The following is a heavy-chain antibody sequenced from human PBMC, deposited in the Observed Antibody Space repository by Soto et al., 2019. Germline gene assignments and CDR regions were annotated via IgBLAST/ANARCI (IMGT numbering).Heavy chain of an antibody. V-gene: IGHV3-30-3*01. CDR3: ARGYPHTGNFYFDY. CDR1: GFIFSSYS. CDR2: ISFNTNDK. D-gene: IGHD2-8*02. Sequence: GGSLRLSCAASGFIFSSYSMHWVRQAPGKGLEWVALISFNTNDKYYADSVKGRFTISRDNSKNTLYLQMNSLRGEDTAVYYCARGYPHTGNFYFDYWGQGTLVPVSS. J-gene: IGHJ4*02.